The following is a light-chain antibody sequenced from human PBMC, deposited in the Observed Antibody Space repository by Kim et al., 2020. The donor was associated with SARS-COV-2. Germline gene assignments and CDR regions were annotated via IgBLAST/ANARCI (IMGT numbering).Light chain of an antibody. CDR1: SRDVGFYNY. V-gene: IGLV2-8*01. CDR3: SSYAGTNFFV. Sequence: QSVTISCTGTSRDVGFYNYVSWYQHHPGKAPQLLIYEVSQRPSGVPDRFSGSKSGNTASLTVSGLQAEDEADYYCSSYAGTNFFVFGTGTKVHRP. CDR2: EVS. J-gene: IGLJ1*01.